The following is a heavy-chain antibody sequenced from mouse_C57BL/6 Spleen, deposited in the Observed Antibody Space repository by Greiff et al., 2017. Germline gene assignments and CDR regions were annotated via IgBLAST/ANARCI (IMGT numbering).Heavy chain of an antibody. D-gene: IGHD2-3*01. V-gene: IGHV1-66*01. CDR2: IYPGSGNT. J-gene: IGHJ2*01. CDR3: AKPLYDGYYGY. Sequence: VMLVESGPELVKPGASVKISCKASGYSFTSYYIHWVKQRPGQGLEWIGWIYPGSGNTKYNEKFKGKATLTADTSSSTAYMQLSSLTSEDSAVYYCAKPLYDGYYGYWGQGTTLTVSS. CDR1: GYSFTSYY.